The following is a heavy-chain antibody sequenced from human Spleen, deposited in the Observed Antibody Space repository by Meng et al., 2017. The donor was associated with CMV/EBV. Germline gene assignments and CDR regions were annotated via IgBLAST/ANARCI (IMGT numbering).Heavy chain of an antibody. CDR3: AKTLNGYGGEDS. CDR1: GFTFSSYG. D-gene: IGHD5-18*01. Sequence: GESLKISCAASGFTFSSYGIHWVRQAPGKGLEWISLISDSGDSPYYADSVKGRFTISRDNSKNMVYLQMKSLRADDTARYYCAKTLNGYGGEDSWGQGTLVTVSS. V-gene: IGHV3-23*01. J-gene: IGHJ4*02. CDR2: ISDSGDSP.